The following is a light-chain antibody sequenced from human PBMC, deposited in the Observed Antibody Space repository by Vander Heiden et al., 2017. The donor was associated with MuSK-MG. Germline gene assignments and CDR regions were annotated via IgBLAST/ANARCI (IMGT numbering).Light chain of an antibody. CDR2: SNS. CDR1: RSNIWGGDE. CDR3: QSYDSSLSGAV. Sequence: QSVLTQPASVPRAPGQSVTIPCTGSRSNIWGGDEVHWYQQLPGTAPKLFIYSNSNRPSGVPDRFSGSKSGASASLAISGLQAEDEADYYCQSYDSSLSGAVFGGGTKLTVL. J-gene: IGLJ2*01. V-gene: IGLV1-40*01.